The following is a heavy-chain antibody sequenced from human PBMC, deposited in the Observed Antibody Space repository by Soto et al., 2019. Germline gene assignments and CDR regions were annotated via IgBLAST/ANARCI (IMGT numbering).Heavy chain of an antibody. V-gene: IGHV4-39*01. CDR2: MFYRGDT. Sequence: SETLSLTCSVSGDSIGDTVHCGGWVRQPPGKGLEWIGHMFYRGDTFYNPSLKSRVTISVDKSKNQFSLSLTSVTAADTAVYYCVRPLEIFGDLLPNWFDPWGQGTLVTVSS. J-gene: IGHJ5*02. CDR1: GDSIGDTVHC. D-gene: IGHD3-10*01. CDR3: VRPLEIFGDLLPNWFDP.